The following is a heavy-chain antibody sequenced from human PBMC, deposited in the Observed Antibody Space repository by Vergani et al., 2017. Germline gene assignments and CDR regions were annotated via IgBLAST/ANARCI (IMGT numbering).Heavy chain of an antibody. D-gene: IGHD3-10*01. V-gene: IGHV1-46*03. CDR1: GNAFTSYH. Sequence: QVHLVPSGAEVKKPGASVKVSCKASGNAFTSYHMHWVRQAPGQGLEWMGIINPSGGYTRYSQKFQGRVTMTRDTSTSTVFMELSSLRTEDTAVYYCAREGVTXMVRGVLSSTEVDPWGQGTLVIVSS. CDR3: AREGVTXMVRGVLSSTEVDP. CDR2: INPSGGYT. J-gene: IGHJ5*02.